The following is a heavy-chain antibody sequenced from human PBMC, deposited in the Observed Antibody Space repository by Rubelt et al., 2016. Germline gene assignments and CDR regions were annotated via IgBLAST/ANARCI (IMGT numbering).Heavy chain of an antibody. V-gene: IGHV3-53*01. Sequence: EVQLVESGGGLVEPGRSLRLSCAASGFTVSSNYMSWVRQAPGKGLEWVSILYSGSGTYYADSVKGRFTISRDTSKNTLYLQMNSRRAEDTAVYYCAAQASKYYFEYWGQGTLVTVSS. J-gene: IGHJ4*02. CDR2: LYSGSGT. CDR1: GFTVSSNY. CDR3: AAQASKYYFEY.